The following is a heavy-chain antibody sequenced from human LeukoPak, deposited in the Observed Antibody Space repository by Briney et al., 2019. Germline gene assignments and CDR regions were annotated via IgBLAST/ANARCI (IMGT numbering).Heavy chain of an antibody. CDR2: IIPIFGTA. Sequence: ASVKVSCKASGGTFGSYAISWVRQAPGQGLEWMGRIIPIFGTANYAQKFQGRVTITTDESTSTAYMELSSLRSEDTAVYYCASAYDSSGYYYGSEYFQHWGQGTLVTVSS. CDR1: GGTFGSYA. J-gene: IGHJ1*01. V-gene: IGHV1-69*05. D-gene: IGHD3-22*01. CDR3: ASAYDSSGYYYGSEYFQH.